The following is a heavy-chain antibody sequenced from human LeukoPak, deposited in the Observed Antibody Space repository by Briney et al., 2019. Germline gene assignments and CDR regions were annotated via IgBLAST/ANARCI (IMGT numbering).Heavy chain of an antibody. CDR2: IYTSGST. CDR1: GGSIGSGSYY. CDR3: ARVGLDSSGYYYERYWYFDL. Sequence: PSQTLSLTCTVSGGSIGSGSYYWSWIRQPAGKGLEWIGRIYTSGSTNYNPSLKSRVTISVDTSKNQFSLKLSSVTAADTAVYYCARVGLDSSGYYYERYWYFDLWGRGTLVTVSS. J-gene: IGHJ2*01. D-gene: IGHD3-22*01. V-gene: IGHV4-61*02.